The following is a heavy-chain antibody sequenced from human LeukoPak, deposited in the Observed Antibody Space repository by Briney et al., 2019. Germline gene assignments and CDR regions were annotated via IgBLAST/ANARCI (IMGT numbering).Heavy chain of an antibody. CDR3: AREMMVAATVDY. Sequence: PGRSLRLSCAASGFTFSSYAMHWVRQAPGKGLEWVAVISYDGSNKYYADSVKGRFTISRDNSKNTLYLQMNSLRAEDTAVYYCAREMMVAATVDYWGQGTLVTVSS. V-gene: IGHV3-30-3*01. D-gene: IGHD2-15*01. CDR1: GFTFSSYA. CDR2: ISYDGSNK. J-gene: IGHJ4*02.